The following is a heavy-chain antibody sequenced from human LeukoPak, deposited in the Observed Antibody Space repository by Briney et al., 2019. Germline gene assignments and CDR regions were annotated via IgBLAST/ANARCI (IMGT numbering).Heavy chain of an antibody. CDR3: ARGPVASDSSGYYPPDY. CDR2: INPNSGGT. CDR1: GYTFTGYY. Sequence: ASVKVSCKASGYTFTGYYMHWVRQAPGQALEWMGWINPNSGGTNYAQKFQGRVTMTRDTSISTAYMELSRLRSDDTAVYYCARGPVASDSSGYYPPDYWGQGTLVTVSS. J-gene: IGHJ4*02. D-gene: IGHD3-22*01. V-gene: IGHV1-2*02.